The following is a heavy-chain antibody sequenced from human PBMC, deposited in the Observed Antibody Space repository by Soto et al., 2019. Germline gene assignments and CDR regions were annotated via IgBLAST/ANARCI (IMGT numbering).Heavy chain of an antibody. CDR3: ARLARDYFDY. Sequence: GESLKISCKGSGYRFTSYWIGWVRQMPGKGLVWMGIIYPGDSDTRYSPSFQGQVTISADKSISTAYLPWSSLKASDTAMYYCARLARDYFDYWGQGTLVTVSS. V-gene: IGHV5-51*01. CDR1: GYRFTSYW. J-gene: IGHJ4*02. CDR2: IYPGDSDT.